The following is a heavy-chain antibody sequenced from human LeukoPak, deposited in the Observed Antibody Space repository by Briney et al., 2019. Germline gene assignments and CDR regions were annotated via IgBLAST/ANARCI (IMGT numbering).Heavy chain of an antibody. CDR2: ISWNSGSI. CDR3: AKEMDDCSSTSCPYYFDY. CDR1: GFTFDDYA. J-gene: IGHJ4*02. D-gene: IGHD2-2*01. Sequence: PGRSLRLSCAASGFTFDDYAMLWVRHAPGKGLEWVSGISWNSGSILYADSVKGRFTISRDNAKNSLYLQMNSLRAEDTALYYCAKEMDDCSSTSCPYYFDYWGQGTLVTVSS. V-gene: IGHV3-9*01.